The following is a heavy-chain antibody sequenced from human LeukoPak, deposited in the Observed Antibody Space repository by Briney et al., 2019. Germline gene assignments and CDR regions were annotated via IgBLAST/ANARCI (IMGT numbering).Heavy chain of an antibody. CDR2: ISSSGSTI. D-gene: IGHD5-18*01. J-gene: IGHJ4*02. CDR3: AQIYTYGSSQFDY. Sequence: PGGSLRLSRAASGFTFSNYEMNWVRQAPGKGLEWVSYISSSGSTIYYADSVKGRFTIPRDNAKNSLYLQMNSLRAEDTAVYYCAQIYTYGSSQFDYWGQGTLVTVSS. CDR1: GFTFSNYE. V-gene: IGHV3-48*03.